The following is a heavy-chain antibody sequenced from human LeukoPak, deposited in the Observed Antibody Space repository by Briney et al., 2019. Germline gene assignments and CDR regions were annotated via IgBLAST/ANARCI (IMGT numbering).Heavy chain of an antibody. CDR2: IYYGGST. CDR1: GGSISSYY. D-gene: IGHD1-1*01. V-gene: IGHV4-59*08. J-gene: IGHJ3*02. Sequence: PSETLSLTCTVSGGSISSYYWSWIRQPPGKGLEWIGYIYYGGSTNYNPSLKSRVTISVDTSKNQFSLKLSSVTAADTAVYYCARGNWNDGLDAFDIWGQGTMVTVSS. CDR3: ARGNWNDGLDAFDI.